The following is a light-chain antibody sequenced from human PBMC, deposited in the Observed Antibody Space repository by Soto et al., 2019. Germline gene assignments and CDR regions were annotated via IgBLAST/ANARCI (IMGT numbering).Light chain of an antibody. CDR3: QQTYSDTWT. CDR2: AAS. Sequence: DIQMTQSPSSLSASVGDRVTITCRASQSIATYVNWYQQKPGRAPELLIYAASTLQSGVPSRFSASGSGTDFTLTISSLQPEDFASYYCQQTYSDTWTFVQGTKVDIK. CDR1: QSIATY. V-gene: IGKV1-39*01. J-gene: IGKJ1*01.